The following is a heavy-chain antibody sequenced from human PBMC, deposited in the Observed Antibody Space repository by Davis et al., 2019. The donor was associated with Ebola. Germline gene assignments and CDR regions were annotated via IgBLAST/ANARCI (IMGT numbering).Heavy chain of an antibody. CDR2: LKTNTDGGTI. J-gene: IGHJ6*02. Sequence: PGGSLRLSCAASGFAFSNAWMSWVRRAPGKGLEWVGHLKTNTDGGTIDYATPVKGRFTISRDDSKNTLYLQMNSLKTEDTAVYYCTTEFSDVLYYHYGMDVWGQGTTVTVSS. CDR1: GFAFSNAW. CDR3: TTEFSDVLYYHYGMDV. V-gene: IGHV3-15*01. D-gene: IGHD3-3*01.